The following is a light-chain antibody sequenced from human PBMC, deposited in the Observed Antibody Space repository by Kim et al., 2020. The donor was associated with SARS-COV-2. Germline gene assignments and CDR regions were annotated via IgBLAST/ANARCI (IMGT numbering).Light chain of an antibody. CDR3: QQRSNLVT. CDR2: NAA. J-gene: IGKJ4*01. V-gene: IGKV3-11*01. CDR1: QSVSTF. Sequence: TLSPGERAILSCRSSQSVSTFLAWYQHKPGQAPRLLIYNAANRATGIPAKFSGSGSGTDFTLTISSLESEDFAVYYCQQRSNLVTFGGGTKVDIK.